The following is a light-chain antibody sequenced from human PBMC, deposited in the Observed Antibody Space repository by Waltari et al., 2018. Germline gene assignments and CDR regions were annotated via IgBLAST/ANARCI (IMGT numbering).Light chain of an antibody. J-gene: IGKJ4*01. V-gene: IGKV3-20*01. CDR3: QQYGSFT. Sequence: IVLTQSPGTLSLSPGERATLSCRASQSFPHNYLAWYQHKPGQAPRLLIYGASRRATCTPDRISGSGSGTDFTLTISRLESEDSAVYFCQQYGSFTFGGGTKVEIK. CDR2: GAS. CDR1: QSFPHNY.